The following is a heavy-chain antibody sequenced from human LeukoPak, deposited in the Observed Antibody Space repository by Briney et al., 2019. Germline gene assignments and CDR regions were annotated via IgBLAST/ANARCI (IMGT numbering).Heavy chain of an antibody. D-gene: IGHD3-10*01. CDR2: INHSGSI. J-gene: IGHJ6*03. CDR3: ALTMIRGAYYYMDV. Sequence: SETLSLTCAVYGGSFSDYYWSWIRQPPGKGLEWIGEINHSGSINYNPSLKSRVTISVDTSKNQFSLKLSFVTAADTAVYYCALTMIRGAYYYMDVWGRGTTVTVSS. CDR1: GGSFSDYY. V-gene: IGHV4-34*01.